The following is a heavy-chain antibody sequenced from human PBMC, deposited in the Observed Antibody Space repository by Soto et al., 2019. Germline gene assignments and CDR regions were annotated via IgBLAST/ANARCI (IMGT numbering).Heavy chain of an antibody. V-gene: IGHV4-59*01. J-gene: IGHJ4*02. CDR1: GGSISSYY. CDR3: AGHSGDDPSRADY. D-gene: IGHD5-12*01. CDR2: IYYSGST. Sequence: SETLSLTCTVSGGSISSYYWSWFRQPPGKGLEWIGYIYYSGSTNYNPSLKSRVTISVDTSKNQFSLKLSSVTAADTAVYYCAGHSGDDPSRADYCGQGTLVTVS.